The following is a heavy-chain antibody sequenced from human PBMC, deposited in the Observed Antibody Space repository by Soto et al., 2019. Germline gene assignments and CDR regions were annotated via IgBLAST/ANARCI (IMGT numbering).Heavy chain of an antibody. Sequence: SETLSLTCTVSGGSISSYYWSWIRQPPGKGLEWIGYIYYSGSTNYNPSLKSRVTISVDTSKNQFSLKLSSVTAADTAVYYCARDLGRGGAEAGLREAAFDIWGQGTTVTVSS. CDR1: GGSISSYY. CDR3: ARDLGRGGAEAGLREAAFDI. D-gene: IGHD6-13*01. J-gene: IGHJ3*02. CDR2: IYYSGST. V-gene: IGHV4-59*01.